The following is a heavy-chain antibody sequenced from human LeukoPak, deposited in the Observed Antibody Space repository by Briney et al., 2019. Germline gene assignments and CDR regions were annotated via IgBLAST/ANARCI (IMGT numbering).Heavy chain of an antibody. V-gene: IGHV4-34*01. Sequence: SETLSLTCAVYGGSFSGYYWSWIRQPQGKGLEWIGEINHSGSTNYNPSLKSRVTISVDTSKNQFSLKLSSVTAADTAVYYCARGRRGEGATNYFDYWGQGTLVTVSS. J-gene: IGHJ4*02. CDR1: GGSFSGYY. CDR3: ARGRRGEGATNYFDY. CDR2: INHSGST. D-gene: IGHD1-26*01.